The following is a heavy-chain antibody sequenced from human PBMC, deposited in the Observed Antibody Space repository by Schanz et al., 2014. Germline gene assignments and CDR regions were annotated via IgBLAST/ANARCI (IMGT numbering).Heavy chain of an antibody. V-gene: IGHV3-23*01. J-gene: IGHJ4*02. Sequence: EVQLLESGGGLVQPGGSLRLSCAASGFTFSSYAMSWVRQAPGKGLEWVSAISGSSRTIYYADSMKGRFTVSRDNAENALYLQMNSLRAEDTGLYFCARGGSGSHYRLDYWGQGTLVTVSS. CDR2: ISGSSRTI. CDR1: GFTFSSYA. CDR3: ARGGSGSHYRLDY. D-gene: IGHD1-26*01.